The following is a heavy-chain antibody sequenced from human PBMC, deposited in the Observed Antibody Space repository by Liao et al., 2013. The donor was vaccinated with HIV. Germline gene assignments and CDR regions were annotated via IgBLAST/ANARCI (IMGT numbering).Heavy chain of an antibody. Sequence: QVQLQESGPGLVKPSETLSLTCTVSGGSLSSYYWSWIRQPPGKGLEWIGYIYYSGRTNYNPSLKSRVLISLDTSKNQFSLNLNSVTAADTAVYYCARAGSYYYDSSALDYWGQGTLVTVSS. CDR2: IYYSGRT. D-gene: IGHD3-22*01. CDR3: ARAGSYYYDSSALDY. V-gene: IGHV4-59*12. J-gene: IGHJ4*02. CDR1: GGSLSSYY.